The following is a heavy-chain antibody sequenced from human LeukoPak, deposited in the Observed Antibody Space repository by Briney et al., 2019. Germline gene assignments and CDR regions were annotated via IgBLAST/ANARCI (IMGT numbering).Heavy chain of an antibody. CDR2: IIAYNGNT. Sequence: ASVKVSCKASGYTFTSYGIGWVRQAPGQGLELMGLIIAYNGNTNYAQKLQGRVTMTTDTSTSTAYMELRSLRADDTAVYYCARVFGVVIAYEYYFDYWGQGTLVTVSS. D-gene: IGHD3-3*01. CDR1: GYTFTSYG. CDR3: ARVFGVVIAYEYYFDY. J-gene: IGHJ4*02. V-gene: IGHV1-18*01.